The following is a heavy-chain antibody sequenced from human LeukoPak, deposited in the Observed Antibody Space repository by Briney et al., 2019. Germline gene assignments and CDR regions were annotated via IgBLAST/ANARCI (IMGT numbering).Heavy chain of an antibody. D-gene: IGHD3-22*01. CDR2: IYYSGST. CDR3: ASWPFYYGKSGYDY. Sequence: SETLSLTCTVSGGSISSSSYYWGWIRQPPGKGLEWIGSIYYSGSTYYNPSLKSRVTISVDTSKNQFSLKLSSVTAPDTAVYYCASWPFYYGKSGYDYWGQGTLVTVSS. V-gene: IGHV4-39*07. J-gene: IGHJ4*02. CDR1: GGSISSSSYY.